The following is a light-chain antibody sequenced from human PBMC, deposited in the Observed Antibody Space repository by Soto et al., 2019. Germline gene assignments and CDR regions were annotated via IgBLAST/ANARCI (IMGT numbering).Light chain of an antibody. CDR3: QQYDNSPLT. CDR2: GAS. CDR1: QSVSSSY. V-gene: IGKV3-20*01. Sequence: DTVLTQSPGTLSLSPGERAALSCRASQSVSSSYLAWYQQKPGQAPRLLIYGASNRATGIPDRFSGSGSGTDFTLTISRLEAEDFAVYYCQQYDNSPLTFGGGTKVEIK. J-gene: IGKJ4*01.